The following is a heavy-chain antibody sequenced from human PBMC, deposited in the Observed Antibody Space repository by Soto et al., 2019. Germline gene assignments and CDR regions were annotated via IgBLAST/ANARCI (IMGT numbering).Heavy chain of an antibody. CDR2: IYYSGST. V-gene: IGHV4-31*03. D-gene: IGHD2-15*01. CDR3: AREIVVVVAATRHYGMDV. CDR1: GGSISSGGYY. J-gene: IGHJ6*02. Sequence: QVQLQESGPGLVKPSQTLSLTCTVSGGSISSGGYYWSWIRQHPGKGLEWIGYIYYSGSTYYNPSLKSRVTISVDTSKNQFSLKLSSVTAADTAVYYCAREIVVVVAATRHYGMDVWGQGTTVTVSS.